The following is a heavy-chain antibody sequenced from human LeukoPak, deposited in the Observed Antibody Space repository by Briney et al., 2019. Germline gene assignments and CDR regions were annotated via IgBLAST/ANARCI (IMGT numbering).Heavy chain of an antibody. CDR1: GFTFNRYN. CDR3: ARGADGVSSNSRGWFDP. Sequence: SGGSLRLSCAASGFTFNRYNMNWVRRAPGKGLEWVSSVSTSSSYIYYADSVRGRFTISRDNAKKSLYLQMNSLRAEDTAVYSCARGADGVSSNSRGWFDPWGQGTLVTVSS. J-gene: IGHJ5*02. CDR2: VSTSSSYI. V-gene: IGHV3-21*01. D-gene: IGHD2-15*01.